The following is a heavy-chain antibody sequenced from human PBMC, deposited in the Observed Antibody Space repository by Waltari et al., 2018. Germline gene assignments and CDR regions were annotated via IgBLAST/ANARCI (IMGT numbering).Heavy chain of an antibody. CDR3: ARGKVTTTPFDY. CDR2: IYYSGST. D-gene: IGHD4-17*01. CDR1: GGSISSSSYY. Sequence: QLQLQESGPGLVKPSETLSLTCTVSGGSISSSSYYWGWIRQPPGKGLGWIGSIYYSGSTCYNPSLKSRVTISVDTSKNQFALKLSSVTAADTAVYYCARGKVTTTPFDYWGQGTLVTVSS. V-gene: IGHV4-39*07. J-gene: IGHJ4*02.